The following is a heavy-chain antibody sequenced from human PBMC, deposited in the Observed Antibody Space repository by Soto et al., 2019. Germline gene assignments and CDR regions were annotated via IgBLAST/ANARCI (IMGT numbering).Heavy chain of an antibody. V-gene: IGHV1-3*01. CDR2: INAGNGNT. J-gene: IGHJ3*02. CDR1: GYTFTSYA. Sequence: ASVKVSFKASGYTFTSYAMHWVRQAPGQRLEWMGWINAGNGNTKYSQKFQGRVTITRDTSASTAYMELSSLRSEDTAVYYCALAIAVADTHTFDIWGQGTMVTVSS. D-gene: IGHD6-19*01. CDR3: ALAIAVADTHTFDI.